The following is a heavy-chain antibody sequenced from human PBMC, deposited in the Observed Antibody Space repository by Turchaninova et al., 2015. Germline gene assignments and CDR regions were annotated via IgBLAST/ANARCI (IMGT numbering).Heavy chain of an antibody. CDR3: SRDPGEVVIWGMDV. CDR2: VWYDRSNK. V-gene: IGHV3-33*01. CDR1: GFTFSSYG. Sequence: QVQLVESGGGVVQPGRSLILSCAASGFTFSSYGMHGVRQAPGRGLGWVAVVWYDRSNKDYSGSVKGRVTISRDNCRNTGYLQMNSLRAGDTAVDYCSRDPGEVVIWGMDVWGQGTTVTVSS. D-gene: IGHD3-22*01. J-gene: IGHJ6*02.